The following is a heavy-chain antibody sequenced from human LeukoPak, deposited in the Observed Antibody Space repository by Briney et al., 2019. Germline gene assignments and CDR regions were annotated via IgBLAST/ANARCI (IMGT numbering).Heavy chain of an antibody. D-gene: IGHD2-21*01. Sequence: SETLSLTCAIYGGSFGTHSWNWIRQPPGKGLEWVGEMHQSGSTNYNPSLRSRVIISVDTSKNQFSVRLRSVTAADTAMYFCTRGNMSPGSFHGMDVWGQGTMVT. CDR3: TRGNMSPGSFHGMDV. V-gene: IGHV4-34*01. CDR2: MHQSGST. J-gene: IGHJ6*02. CDR1: GGSFGTHS.